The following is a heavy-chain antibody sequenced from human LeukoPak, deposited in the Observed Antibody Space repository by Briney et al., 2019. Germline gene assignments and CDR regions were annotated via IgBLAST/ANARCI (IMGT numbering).Heavy chain of an antibody. CDR1: GYTFTGYY. CDR3: ARDLGGLVPSDY. D-gene: IGHD3-16*01. CDR2: INPNSGGT. Sequence: ASVKVSCKASGYTFTGYYMHWVRQAPGQGLEWVGWINPNSGGTNYAQKFQGRVTMTRDTSISTAYMELGRLRSDDTAVYYCARDLGGLVPSDYWGQGTLVTVSS. V-gene: IGHV1-2*02. J-gene: IGHJ4*02.